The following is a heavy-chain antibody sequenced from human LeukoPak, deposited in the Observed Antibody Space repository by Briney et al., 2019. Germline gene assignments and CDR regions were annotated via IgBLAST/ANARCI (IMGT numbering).Heavy chain of an antibody. CDR3: ARAPNDFGDYPFDS. CDR1: GGTFSTYA. J-gene: IGHJ4*02. CDR2: IIPIFGTT. D-gene: IGHD4-17*01. V-gene: IGHV1-69*06. Sequence: GSSVKVSCKASGGTFSTYAINWVRQAPGQGLEWMGRIIPIFGTTDYAQKFQDRVTFTADRSTSTTYMDLSSLTSEDMAVYYCARAPNDFGDYPFDSWGQGTLVTVSS.